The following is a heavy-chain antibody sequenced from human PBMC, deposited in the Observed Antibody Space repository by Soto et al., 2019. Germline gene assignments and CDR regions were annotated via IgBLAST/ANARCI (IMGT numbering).Heavy chain of an antibody. CDR3: ARDHPGYSSGWYPGRNYYYGMDV. CDR1: GFTVSSNY. CDR2: IYSGGST. D-gene: IGHD6-19*01. Sequence: GGSLRLSCAASGFTVSSNYMSWVRQAPGKGLEWVSVIYSGGSTYYADSVKGRFTISRDNSKNTLYLQMNSLRAEDTAVYYCARDHPGYSSGWYPGRNYYYGMDVWGQGTTVTVSS. J-gene: IGHJ6*02. V-gene: IGHV3-53*01.